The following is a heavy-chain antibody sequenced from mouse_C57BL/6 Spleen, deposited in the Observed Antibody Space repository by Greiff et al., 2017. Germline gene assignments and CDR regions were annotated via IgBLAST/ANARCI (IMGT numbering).Heavy chain of an antibody. Sequence: QVQLQQSGPELVKPGASVKISCKASGYAFSSSWMTWVKQRPGKGLEWIVRIYPGDGDTNYNGKFKGKATLTADKSSSTAYMQLSSLTSEDSAVYYCAGDYEYGAWFAYWGQGTPVTVSA. CDR2: IYPGDGDT. CDR3: AGDYEYGAWFAY. D-gene: IGHD2-4*01. CDR1: GYAFSSSW. J-gene: IGHJ3*01. V-gene: IGHV1-82*01.